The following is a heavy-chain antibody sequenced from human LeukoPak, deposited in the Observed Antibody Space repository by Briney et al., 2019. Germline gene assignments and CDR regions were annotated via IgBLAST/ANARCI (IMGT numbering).Heavy chain of an antibody. CDR3: VKDQTTVSLSGWFDP. Sequence: GGSLRLSCAASGFIFYDYAMHWVRHAPGKGLEWVSGISWDSGIIGYADSVKGRFTIGRDNAKNSLYLQMDSLRPEDTALYYCVKDQTTVSLSGWFDPWGQGTLVTVSS. V-gene: IGHV3-9*01. CDR1: GFIFYDYA. D-gene: IGHD4-17*01. J-gene: IGHJ5*02. CDR2: ISWDSGII.